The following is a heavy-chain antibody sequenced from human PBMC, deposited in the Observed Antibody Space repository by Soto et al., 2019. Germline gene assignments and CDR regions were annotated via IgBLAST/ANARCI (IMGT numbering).Heavy chain of an antibody. Sequence: SETLSLTCTVSGGSIISSIYYWGWIRQPPGKGLEWIGSIYSSGSTYYNPSLKSRVTISVDTSRNQFSLKLSSVTAADTAVYYCGTPVSSGYQAFEVWGQGTMVTVSS. V-gene: IGHV4-39*01. D-gene: IGHD3-22*01. CDR1: GGSIISSIYY. J-gene: IGHJ3*01. CDR2: IYSSGST. CDR3: GTPVSSGYQAFEV.